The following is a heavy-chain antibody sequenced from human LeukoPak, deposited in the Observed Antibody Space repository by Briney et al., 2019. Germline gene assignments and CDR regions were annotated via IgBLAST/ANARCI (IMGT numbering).Heavy chain of an antibody. CDR2: MNPNSGNT. D-gene: IGHD3-22*01. V-gene: IGHV1-8*01. CDR1: GYTFTSYD. Sequence: EASVKVSCKASGYTFTSYDINWVRQATGQGLEWMGWMNPNSGNTGYAQKFQGRVTMTRNTSISTAYMELSSLRSEDTAVYYCVVRSRYYYDSSGYLDKFDYWGQGTLVTVSS. CDR3: VVRSRYYYDSSGYLDKFDY. J-gene: IGHJ4*02.